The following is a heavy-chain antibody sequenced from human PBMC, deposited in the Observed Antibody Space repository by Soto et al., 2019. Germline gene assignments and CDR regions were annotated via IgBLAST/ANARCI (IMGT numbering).Heavy chain of an antibody. D-gene: IGHD2-21*01. CDR3: AREHIAGCRRKMEKVIYVYRMIVTVPTTTRNIA. Sequence: IRIATGKGLEWIGAINHSGSTTYNPSLKSRVTISVDTSKNQFSPKLSSVTAADTAVYYCAREHIAGCRRKMEKVIYVYRMIVTVPTTTRNIAWG. J-gene: IGHJ5*01. CDR2: INHSGST. V-gene: IGHV4-34*01.